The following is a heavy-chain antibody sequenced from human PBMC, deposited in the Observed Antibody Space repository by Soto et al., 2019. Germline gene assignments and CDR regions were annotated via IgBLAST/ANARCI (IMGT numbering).Heavy chain of an antibody. CDR1: GFIFSNYW. CDR3: ARDLLYYDFWSGYSHAFDV. J-gene: IGHJ3*01. D-gene: IGHD3-3*01. Sequence: PGGSLRLSCVASGFIFSNYWMSWVRQAPGKGLEWVASIKQDGSEKYYVDSVQGRFTMSRDNSENSLYLQMNSLRVEDTAVYYCARDLLYYDFWSGYSHAFDVWGQGTMVTVSS. V-gene: IGHV3-7*03. CDR2: IKQDGSEK.